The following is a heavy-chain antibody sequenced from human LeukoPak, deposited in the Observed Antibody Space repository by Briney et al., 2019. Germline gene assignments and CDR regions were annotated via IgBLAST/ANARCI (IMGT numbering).Heavy chain of an antibody. CDR1: GFTFSSYSMN. V-gene: IGHV4-39*01. Sequence: PGGSLRLSCAASGFTFSSYSMNWVRQAPGKGLEWIGSIYYSGSTYYNPSLKGRVTISVDTSKNQFSLKLSSVTAADTAVYYCARQVTVGSFFDYWGQGTLVTVSS. J-gene: IGHJ4*02. D-gene: IGHD2-21*02. CDR3: ARQVTVGSFFDY. CDR2: IYYSGST.